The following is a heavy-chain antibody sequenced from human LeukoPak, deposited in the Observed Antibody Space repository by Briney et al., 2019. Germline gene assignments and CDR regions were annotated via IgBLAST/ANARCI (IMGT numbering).Heavy chain of an antibody. J-gene: IGHJ5*02. CDR1: GGSISSSSYY. CDR3: ARQNIAGITLIRGVPNWFDP. V-gene: IGHV4-39*01. D-gene: IGHD3-10*01. Sequence: SETLSLTCTVSGGSISSSSYYWGWIRQPPGKGLEWIGSIYYSGSTYYNPSLKSRVTISVDTSKNQFSLKLNSVTAADTAVYYCARQNIAGITLIRGVPNWFDPWGQGTLVTVSS. CDR2: IYYSGST.